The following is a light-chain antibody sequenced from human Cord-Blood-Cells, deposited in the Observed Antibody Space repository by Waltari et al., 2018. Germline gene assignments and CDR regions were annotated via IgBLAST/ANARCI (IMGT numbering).Light chain of an antibody. Sequence: SCRASQSVGSSYLSWYQQKPGQAPRRLIYGASSRSTGIPDRFSGSGSGTDFTLTISRLEPEDFAVYYCQQYGSSPRTFGQGTKVEIK. CDR1: QSVGSSY. CDR2: GAS. CDR3: QQYGSSPRT. V-gene: IGKV3-20*01. J-gene: IGKJ1*01.